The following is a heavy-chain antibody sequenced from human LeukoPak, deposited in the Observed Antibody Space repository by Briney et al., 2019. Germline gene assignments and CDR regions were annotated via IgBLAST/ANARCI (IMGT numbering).Heavy chain of an antibody. CDR3: LRDLNWSLDQ. V-gene: IGHV3-53*01. J-gene: IGHJ4*02. CDR1: GFTVSSNY. Sequence: AGGSLRLSCAASGFTVSSNYMSWVRQAPGKGLEWVSVIYSGGSTYYADSVKGRFTISRDNSKNTLYLQMNSLRAEDTAVYYCLRDLNWSLDQWGQGTLVTVSS. CDR2: IYSGGST. D-gene: IGHD1-20*01.